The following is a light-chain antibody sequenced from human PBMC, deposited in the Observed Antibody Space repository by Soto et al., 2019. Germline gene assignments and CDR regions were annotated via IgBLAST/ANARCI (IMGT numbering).Light chain of an antibody. Sequence: QSVLTQPPSVSGAPGQRVTSACTGSSSNIGAGYDVHWYRHFPGVAPKLLLFRSSHRPSGVPDRFSGFTSGTSASLAITGLQPDDEAVYYCQSFDSGLVGLIFGAGTTLPVL. V-gene: IGLV1-40*01. CDR3: QSFDSGLVGLI. J-gene: IGLJ2*01. CDR1: SSNIGAGYD. CDR2: RSS.